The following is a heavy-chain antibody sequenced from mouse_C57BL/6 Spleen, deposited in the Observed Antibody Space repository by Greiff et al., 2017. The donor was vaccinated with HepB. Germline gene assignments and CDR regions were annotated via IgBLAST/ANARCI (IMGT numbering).Heavy chain of an antibody. V-gene: IGHV1-15*01. CDR1: GYTFTDYE. CDR3: TRSGSKGY. CDR2: IDPETGGT. D-gene: IGHD1-3*01. Sequence: VQLQESGAELVRPGASVTLSCKASGYTFTDYEMHWVKQTPVHGLEWIGAIDPETGGTAYNQKFKGKAILTADKSSSTAYMELRSLTSEDSAVYYCTRSGSKGYWGQGTTLTVSS. J-gene: IGHJ2*01.